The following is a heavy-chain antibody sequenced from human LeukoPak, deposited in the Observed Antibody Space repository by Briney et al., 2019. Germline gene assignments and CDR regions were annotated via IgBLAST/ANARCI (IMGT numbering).Heavy chain of an antibody. V-gene: IGHV4-31*03. Sequence: SETLSLTCTVSGGSISSGGYYWSWIRQHPGKGLEWIGYIYYSGSTYYNPSLKSRVTISVDTSKNQFSLKLSSVTAADTAVYYCARGNPLYSSSWYDWFDPWGQGTLDTVSS. CDR2: IYYSGST. CDR1: GGSISSGGYY. D-gene: IGHD6-13*01. CDR3: ARGNPLYSSSWYDWFDP. J-gene: IGHJ5*02.